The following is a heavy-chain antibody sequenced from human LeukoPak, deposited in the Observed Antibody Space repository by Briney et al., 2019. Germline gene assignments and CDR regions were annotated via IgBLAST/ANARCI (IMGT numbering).Heavy chain of an antibody. CDR2: TKQDGSEK. V-gene: IGHV3-7*01. D-gene: IGHD3-22*01. CDR1: GFTFSSYW. CDR3: ARDAVTYYYDSSGEYFQH. J-gene: IGHJ1*01. Sequence: GGSLRLSCAASGFTFSSYWMSWVRQAPGKGLEWVANTKQDGSEKYYVDSVKGRFTISRDNAKNSLYLQMNSLRAEDTAVYYCARDAVTYYYDSSGEYFQHWGQGTLVTVSS.